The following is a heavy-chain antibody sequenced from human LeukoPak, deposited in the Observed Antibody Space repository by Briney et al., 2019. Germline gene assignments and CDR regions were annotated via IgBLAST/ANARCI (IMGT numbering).Heavy chain of an antibody. J-gene: IGHJ4*02. V-gene: IGHV3-48*03. CDR3: ARATCSGGSCYFFDY. D-gene: IGHD2-15*01. CDR1: AFTFSTYG. Sequence: GGSLRLSCAASAFTFSTYGMNWVRQAPGKGLEWVSYISSSGGTIYYADSVKGRFTISRDNAKNSLYLQINSLRAEDTAVYYCARATCSGGSCYFFDYWGQGTLVTVSS. CDR2: ISSSGGTI.